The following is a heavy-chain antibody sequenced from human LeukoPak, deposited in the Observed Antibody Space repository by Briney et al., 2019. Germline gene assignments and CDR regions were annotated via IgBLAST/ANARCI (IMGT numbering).Heavy chain of an antibody. D-gene: IGHD6-13*01. V-gene: IGHV4-39*07. CDR2: IYYSGST. CDR1: GGSISSSY. J-gene: IGHJ5*02. CDR3: ARKEGGQLVNTRRWFDP. Sequence: SETLSLTCTVSGGSISSSYWGWIRQPPGKGLEWIGTIYYSGSTYYNPSLKSRVTISVDTSKNQFSLKMSSLTAADTAVYYCARKEGGQLVNTRRWFDPWGQGTLVTVSS.